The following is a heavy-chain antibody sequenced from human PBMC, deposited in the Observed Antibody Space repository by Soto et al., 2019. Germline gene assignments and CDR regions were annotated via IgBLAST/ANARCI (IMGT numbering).Heavy chain of an antibody. D-gene: IGHD3-3*01. Sequence: GESLKISCKGSGYSFTSYWIGWVRQMPGKGLEWMGIIYPGDSDTRYSPSFQGQVTISADKSISTAYLQWSSLKASDTAMYYCARVGDYDFWSGYYFDYWGQGTLVTVYS. CDR2: IYPGDSDT. CDR3: ARVGDYDFWSGYYFDY. V-gene: IGHV5-51*01. J-gene: IGHJ4*02. CDR1: GYSFTSYW.